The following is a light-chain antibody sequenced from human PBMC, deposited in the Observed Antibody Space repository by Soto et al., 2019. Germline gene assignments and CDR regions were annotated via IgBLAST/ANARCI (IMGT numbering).Light chain of an antibody. J-gene: IGKJ2*01. Sequence: EIVLTQSPATLSLSPGERATLSCRASQSISRYLAWYQQKPGQAPRLLIYDSSNRATGIPGRFSGSGSGTDFTLTISSLEPEDFAVYYCQQRSNGLAFTFGQGTKLEIK. CDR2: DSS. CDR1: QSISRY. V-gene: IGKV3-11*01. CDR3: QQRSNGLAFT.